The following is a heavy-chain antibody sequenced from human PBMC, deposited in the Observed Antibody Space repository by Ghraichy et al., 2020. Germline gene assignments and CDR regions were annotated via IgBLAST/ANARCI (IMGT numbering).Heavy chain of an antibody. J-gene: IGHJ4*02. Sequence: GGSLRLSCAASGFTFDDYAMHWVRQAPGKGLEWVSGISWNSGSIGYADSVKGRFTISRDNAKNSLYLQMNSLRAEDTALYYCAKDSEGAAAGSYDYWGQGTLSPSPQ. CDR3: AKDSEGAAAGSYDY. V-gene: IGHV3-9*01. CDR2: ISWNSGSI. D-gene: IGHD6-13*01. CDR1: GFTFDDYA.